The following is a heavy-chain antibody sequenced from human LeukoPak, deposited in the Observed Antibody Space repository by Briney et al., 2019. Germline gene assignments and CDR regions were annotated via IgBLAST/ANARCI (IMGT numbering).Heavy chain of an antibody. CDR2: GHHSESS. CDR1: GDSVASTY. V-gene: IGHV4-59*02. D-gene: IGHD2-8*02. J-gene: IGHJ4*02. Sequence: SETLSLTCSVSGDSVASTYWSWIRQPPGKGLEWIAYGHHSESSNYNPSFRSRVIIPVDTSRNQFSLRLSSVTAADTAIYYCARESAGSLHDSTAAFHYWGQGILVIVSS. CDR3: ARESAGSLHDSTAAFHY.